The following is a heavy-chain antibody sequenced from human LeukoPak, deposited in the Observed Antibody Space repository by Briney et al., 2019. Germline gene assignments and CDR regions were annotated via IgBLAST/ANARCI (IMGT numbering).Heavy chain of an antibody. Sequence: GGSLRLSCAASGFTFSSYSMNWVRQAPGKGLEWVSSISSSSSYIYYADSVKGRFTISRDNAKNSLYLQMNSLRAEDTAVYYCAKDKYSSSWYGYYFQHWGQGTLVTVSS. D-gene: IGHD6-13*01. V-gene: IGHV3-21*04. CDR2: ISSSSSYI. CDR3: AKDKYSSSWYGYYFQH. CDR1: GFTFSSYS. J-gene: IGHJ1*01.